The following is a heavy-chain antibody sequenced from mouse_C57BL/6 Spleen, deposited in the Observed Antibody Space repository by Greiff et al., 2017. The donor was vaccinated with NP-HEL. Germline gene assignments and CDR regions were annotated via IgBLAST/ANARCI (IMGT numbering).Heavy chain of an antibody. CDR3: ARQDYSNLFAY. J-gene: IGHJ3*01. CDR1: GFTFSSYG. V-gene: IGHV5-6*01. CDR2: ISSGGSYT. Sequence: EVKLVESGGDLVKPGGSLKLSCAASGFTFSSYGMSWVRQTPDKRLEWVATISSGGSYTYYPDSVKGRFTISRDNAKNTLYLQMSSLKSEDTAMYYCARQDYSNLFAYWGQGTLVTVSA. D-gene: IGHD2-5*01.